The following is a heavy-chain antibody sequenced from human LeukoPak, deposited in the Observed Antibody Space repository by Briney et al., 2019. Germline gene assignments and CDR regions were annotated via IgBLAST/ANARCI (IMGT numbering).Heavy chain of an antibody. CDR2: INPNSGGT. CDR1: GYTFTGYY. CDR3: ARGVTGSRRGYDILTGQDY. Sequence: ASVKVSCKASGYTFTGYYMHWVRQAPGQGLEWMGWINPNSGGTNYAQKFQGRVTTTRDTPISTAYMELSRLRSDDTAVYYCARGVTGSRRGYDILTGQDYWGQGTLVTVSS. D-gene: IGHD3-9*01. V-gene: IGHV1-2*02. J-gene: IGHJ4*02.